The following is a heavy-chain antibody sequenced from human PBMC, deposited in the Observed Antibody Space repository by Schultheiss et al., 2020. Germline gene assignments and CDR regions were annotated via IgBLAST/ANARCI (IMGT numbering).Heavy chain of an antibody. V-gene: IGHV3-15*01. CDR3: TTDLYSNRYYYYYGMDV. CDR2: IKSKTDGGTT. CDR1: GFTFSNAW. Sequence: GESLKISCAASGFTFSNAWMSWVRQAPGKGLEWVGRIKSKTDGGTTDYAATVKGRFTITRDNSKNTLYLQMNSLKTEDTDVYYCTTDLYSNRYYYYYGMDVWGQGTTVTVSS. J-gene: IGHJ6*02. D-gene: IGHD4-11*01.